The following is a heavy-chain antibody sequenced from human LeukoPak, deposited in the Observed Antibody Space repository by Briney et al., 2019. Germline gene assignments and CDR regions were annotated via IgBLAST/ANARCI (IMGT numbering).Heavy chain of an antibody. D-gene: IGHD5-24*01. V-gene: IGHV3-69-1*01. J-gene: IGHJ4*02. CDR1: GFTFTMYY. CDR3: ATGRREMAYYDY. Sequence: PGGSVSLSCAAYGFTFTMYYINSVRQSPGEGLEWVSSISRSNYIHDADSVKGRFTISRDNSKKSVFLQMSSLRADDTGVYYCATGRREMAYYDYWGQGTQVTVSS. CDR2: ISRSNYI.